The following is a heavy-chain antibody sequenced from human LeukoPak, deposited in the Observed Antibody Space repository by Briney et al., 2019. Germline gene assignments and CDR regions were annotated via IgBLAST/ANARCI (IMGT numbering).Heavy chain of an antibody. CDR1: GGSISSYY. J-gene: IGHJ5*02. CDR2: IYYSGST. V-gene: IGHV4-59*01. CDR3: ARGPMVRGVIAWFDP. Sequence: PSETLSLTCTVSGGSISSYYWSWIRQPPGKGLEWIGYIYYSGSTNYNPSLKSRVTISVDTSKNQFSLKLSSVTAADTAVYYCARGPMVRGVIAWFDPWGQGTLVTVSS. D-gene: IGHD3-10*01.